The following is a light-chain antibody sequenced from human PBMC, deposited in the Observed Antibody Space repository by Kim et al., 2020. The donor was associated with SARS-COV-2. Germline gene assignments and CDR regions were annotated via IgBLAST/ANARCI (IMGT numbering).Light chain of an antibody. V-gene: IGLV3-21*04. J-gene: IGLJ3*02. Sequence: SYELTQPPSVSVAPGKTARITCGGNNIGSKSVHWYQQKPGQAPVVVIYHDSDRPSGIPERISGANSGNTATLTISRVEAGDEADYYCQVWDRSSDHWVFGGGTKLTVL. CDR2: HDS. CDR1: NIGSKS. CDR3: QVWDRSSDHWV.